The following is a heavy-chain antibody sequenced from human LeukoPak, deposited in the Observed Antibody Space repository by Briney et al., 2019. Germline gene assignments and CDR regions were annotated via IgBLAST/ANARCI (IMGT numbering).Heavy chain of an antibody. CDR3: ARQSSSAWPSFDY. Sequence: ASVKVSCKASGYTFTGYYIHWVRQAPGQGLEWMGWINPNSGDTNYAQKFQGRVTMPRDTSITTAYMELSSLTSDDTAVYYCARQSSSAWPSFDYWGQGTLVTVSS. D-gene: IGHD6-19*01. CDR2: INPNSGDT. J-gene: IGHJ4*02. CDR1: GYTFTGYY. V-gene: IGHV1-2*02.